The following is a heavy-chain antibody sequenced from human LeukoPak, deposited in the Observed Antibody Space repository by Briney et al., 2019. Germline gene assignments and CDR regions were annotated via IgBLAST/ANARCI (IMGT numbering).Heavy chain of an antibody. CDR3: ARGDGSSWTNFDF. J-gene: IGHJ4*02. CDR1: GYTFTGSY. CDR2: INPNSGGT. D-gene: IGHD6-13*01. Sequence: GASVKVFCKASGYTFTGSYMHWVRQAPGQGLEWMGWINPNSGGTKYALKFQGRVTMIRDTSINTAYMELSRLRSDDTAVYYCARGDGSSWTNFDFWGQGTLVTVSS. V-gene: IGHV1-2*02.